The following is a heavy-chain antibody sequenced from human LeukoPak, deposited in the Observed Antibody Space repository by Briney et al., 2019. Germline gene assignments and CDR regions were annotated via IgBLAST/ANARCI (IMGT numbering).Heavy chain of an antibody. CDR1: GFTFSSYG. Sequence: GRSLRLSCVASGFTFSSYGMHWVRRAPGKGLEWVAVISYDGSNKYYADSVKGRFTISRDNSKNTLYLQMNSLRAEDTAVYYCAKDQAPRYGSGSRFDYWGQGTLVTVSS. D-gene: IGHD3-10*01. CDR3: AKDQAPRYGSGSRFDY. CDR2: ISYDGSNK. J-gene: IGHJ4*02. V-gene: IGHV3-30*18.